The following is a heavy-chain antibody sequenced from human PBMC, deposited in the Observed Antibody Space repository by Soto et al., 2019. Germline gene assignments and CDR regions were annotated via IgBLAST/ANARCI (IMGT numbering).Heavy chain of an antibody. J-gene: IGHJ6*02. CDR1: GGTFSSYS. CDR2: IIPILNTA. D-gene: IGHD3-10*01. CDR3: ARVDYDSTYGFYYYGLDV. Sequence: QVHLVQSGAEVKKPGSSVRVSCKTSGGTFSSYSFTWVRQAPGQGLEWMGEIIPILNTANFAQKFQSRVTITADEPTSTVYMDLSSLSPDDTAVYVCARVDYDSTYGFYYYGLDVWGQGTTVTVSS. V-gene: IGHV1-69*01.